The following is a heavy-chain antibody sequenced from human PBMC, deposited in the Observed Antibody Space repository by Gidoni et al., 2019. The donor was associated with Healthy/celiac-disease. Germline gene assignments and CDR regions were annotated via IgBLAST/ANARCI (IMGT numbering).Heavy chain of an antibody. J-gene: IGHJ5*02. CDR1: GYTFTSYY. CDR3: ARRYYDSSANYWGWFDP. V-gene: IGHV1-46*03. D-gene: IGHD3-22*01. CDR2: INPSGGST. Sequence: QVQLVQSGAEVKKPGASVKVSCQASGYTFTSYYMHWVRQAPEQGLEWMGIINPSGGSTSYAQKFQGRVTMTRDTSTSTVYMELSSLRSEDTAVYYCARRYYDSSANYWGWFDPWGQGTLVTVSS.